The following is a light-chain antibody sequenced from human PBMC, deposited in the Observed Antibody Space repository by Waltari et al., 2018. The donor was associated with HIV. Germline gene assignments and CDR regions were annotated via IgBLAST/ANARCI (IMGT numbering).Light chain of an antibody. J-gene: IGKJ3*01. CDR3: QQYGSSFLT. CDR2: GTS. Sequence: VLTQSPATLSLSTGERATLSCRASRSVDSNYLAWYRQRPGQTPRLLIYGTSNRATGIPDRFTGGGSGADFTLSISSLEPDDFAVYYCQQYGSSFLTFGPGTKVEI. CDR1: RSVDSNY. V-gene: IGKV3-20*01.